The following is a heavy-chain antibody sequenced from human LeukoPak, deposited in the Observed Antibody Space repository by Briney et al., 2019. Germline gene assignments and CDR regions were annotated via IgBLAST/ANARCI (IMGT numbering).Heavy chain of an antibody. V-gene: IGHV7-4-1*02. CDR3: AREILRFDI. CDR1: GYSFNSQG. J-gene: IGHJ3*02. CDR2: INADSGNP. Sequence: GASVKVSCKASGYSFNSQGMNWVRQAPGQGLEWMGWINADSGNPTYAQGFTGRFVFSLDSSVSTAYLQISNLMPEDTAKYYCAREILRFDIWGQGTMVTVSS.